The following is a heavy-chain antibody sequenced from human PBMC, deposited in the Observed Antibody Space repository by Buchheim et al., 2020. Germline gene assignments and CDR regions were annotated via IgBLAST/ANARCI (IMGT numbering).Heavy chain of an antibody. Sequence: EVQLLESGGVLVQPGGSLRLSCVASRFTFTTYAMNWVRQAPGKGLEWISYISSSGSAIYYADSVKGRFTISRDNAKNSLYLQMNSLRAEDTAVYYCARDYQGGITCDYWGQGTL. D-gene: IGHD3-16*01. CDR2: ISSSGSAI. J-gene: IGHJ4*02. V-gene: IGHV3-48*04. CDR3: ARDYQGGITCDY. CDR1: RFTFTTYA.